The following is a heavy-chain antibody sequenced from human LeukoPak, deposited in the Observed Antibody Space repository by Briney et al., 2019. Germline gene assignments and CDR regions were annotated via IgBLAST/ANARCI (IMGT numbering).Heavy chain of an antibody. J-gene: IGHJ4*02. Sequence: EASVKVSCKASGYTFTSYGISWVRQAPGQGLEWMGWISAYNGNTNYAQKLQGRVTMTTDTSTSTAYMELSRLRSDDTAVYYCARVVDYDILTGYDYWGQGTLVTVSS. CDR2: ISAYNGNT. CDR3: ARVVDYDILTGYDY. D-gene: IGHD3-9*01. V-gene: IGHV1-18*01. CDR1: GYTFTSYG.